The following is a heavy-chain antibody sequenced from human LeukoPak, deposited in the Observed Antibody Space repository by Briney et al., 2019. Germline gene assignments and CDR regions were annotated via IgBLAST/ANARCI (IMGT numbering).Heavy chain of an antibody. D-gene: IGHD6-6*01. J-gene: IGHJ4*02. V-gene: IGHV3-30*18. Sequence: GGSLRLSCAASGFTYSSYGMHWVRQAPGKGLEWVAVISYDGSNKYYAASVKGRFTISRDNSKNTLYLRMNSLRAEDTAVYYCAKGSSSSDYWGQGTLVTVSS. CDR2: ISYDGSNK. CDR3: AKGSSSSDY. CDR1: GFTYSSYG.